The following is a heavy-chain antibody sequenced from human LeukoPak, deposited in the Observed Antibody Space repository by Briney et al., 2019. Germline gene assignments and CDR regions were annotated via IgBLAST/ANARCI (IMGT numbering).Heavy chain of an antibody. CDR2: ISSSGSTI. CDR3: ARAVAGPSTMIYYFDY. J-gene: IGHJ4*02. Sequence: QPGGSLRLSCAASGFTFSSYEMSWVRQAPGKGLEWVSYISSSGSTIYYADSVKGRFTISRDNAKNSLYLQMNSLRAEDTAVYYCARAVAGPSTMIYYFDYWGQGTLVTVSS. V-gene: IGHV3-48*03. D-gene: IGHD6-19*01. CDR1: GFTFSSYE.